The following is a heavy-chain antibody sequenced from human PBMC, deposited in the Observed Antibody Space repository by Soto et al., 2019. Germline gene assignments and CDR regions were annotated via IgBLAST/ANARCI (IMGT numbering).Heavy chain of an antibody. CDR3: ATDYYDSSGYPNWLDP. V-gene: IGHV1-69*13. Sequence: SVKVSCKASGGTFSSYAISWVRQAPGQGLEWMGGIIPIFGTANYAQKFQGRVTITADESTSTAYMELSSLRSEDTAVYYCATDYYDSSGYPNWLDPWGQGTLVTVSS. D-gene: IGHD3-22*01. CDR1: GGTFSSYA. CDR2: IIPIFGTA. J-gene: IGHJ5*02.